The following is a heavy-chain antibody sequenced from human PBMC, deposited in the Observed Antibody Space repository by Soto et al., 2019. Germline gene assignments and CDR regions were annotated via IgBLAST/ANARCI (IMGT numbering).Heavy chain of an antibody. J-gene: IGHJ4*02. CDR3: ARGVLRTFEY. V-gene: IGHV4-31*03. Sequence: QVQLQESGPGLVKPSQTLSLTCTVSGGSIRSGGNSWSWIRQHSGKGLEWIGYIYYSGSTYYNPSLQSRLTISLDTSKHQFALKLSSVTAADTAVYYCARGVLRTFEYWGQGTLVTVSS. CDR1: GGSIRSGGNS. CDR2: IYYSGST.